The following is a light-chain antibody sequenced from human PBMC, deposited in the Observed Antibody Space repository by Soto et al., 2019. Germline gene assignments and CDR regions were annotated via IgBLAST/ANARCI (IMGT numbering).Light chain of an antibody. V-gene: IGLV2-14*01. CDR1: ISDVGGHGY. Sequence: QSALTQPASVSGSPGQSITISCTGTISDVGGHGYVSWYQQHPGKAPKLMIYEVTYRPSGVSDRFSVSKSGNTASLTISGLQAEDGADYYCFSFTSHSSHYVFGTGTKLTVL. CDR2: EVT. J-gene: IGLJ1*01. CDR3: FSFTSHSSHYV.